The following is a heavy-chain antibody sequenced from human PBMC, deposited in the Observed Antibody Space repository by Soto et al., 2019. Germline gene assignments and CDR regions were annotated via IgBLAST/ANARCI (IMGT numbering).Heavy chain of an antibody. Sequence: WGTLRLSCAASGFTFRSYGMAWVRQAPGKGLEWVAIMWYDGSKKYYTESVKGRVTISRDDSKNTLYLQVNSLRAEDTAVYFCARDMGNSDPGSIYFDSWGQGTLVTVS. V-gene: IGHV3-33*01. J-gene: IGHJ4*02. CDR1: GFTFRSYG. CDR2: MWYDGSKK. CDR3: ARDMGNSDPGSIYFDS. D-gene: IGHD3-10*01.